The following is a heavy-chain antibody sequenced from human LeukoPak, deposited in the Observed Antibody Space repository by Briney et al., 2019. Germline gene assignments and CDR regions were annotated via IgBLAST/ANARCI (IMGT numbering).Heavy chain of an antibody. Sequence: GGSLRLSCAVSRFTYRKYGMSWARQAPGRGLEWVSVVSDSGTGAYYTDSVKGRFTISRDNSTNTLYPHMHSLRAQDATVYYSASDLNGASWSLDYWGQGTLVTVSS. CDR3: ASDLNGASWSLDY. CDR2: VSDSGTGA. CDR1: RFTYRKYG. V-gene: IGHV3-23*01. J-gene: IGHJ4*02. D-gene: IGHD2-8*02.